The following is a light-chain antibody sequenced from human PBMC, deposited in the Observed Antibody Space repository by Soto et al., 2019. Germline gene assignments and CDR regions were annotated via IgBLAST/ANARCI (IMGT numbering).Light chain of an antibody. CDR2: DAS. CDR1: QSVSSD. CDR3: QQRSNWPPIT. J-gene: IGKJ5*01. V-gene: IGKV3-11*01. Sequence: DIVMTQSPATLSVSLGERATLSCRASQSVSSDLAWYQQKPGQAPRLLIYDASNRATGIPARFSGSGSGTDFTLTISSLEAEDFAVYYCQQRSNWPPITFGQGTRLEI.